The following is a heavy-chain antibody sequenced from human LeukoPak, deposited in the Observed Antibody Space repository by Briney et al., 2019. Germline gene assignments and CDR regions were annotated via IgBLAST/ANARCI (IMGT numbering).Heavy chain of an antibody. CDR1: GFTFSNYA. D-gene: IGHD3-3*01. V-gene: IGHV3-23*01. CDR3: ARFLGRITISGVVPYGMDV. J-gene: IGHJ6*02. Sequence: PGGSLRLSCAASGFTFSNYAMSWVRLAPGKGLEWVSTISGSGGNTYYADSVKGRFTISRHSSKNTLYLRMNSLRGEDTAVYYCARFLGRITISGVVPYGMDVWGQGTTVTVSS. CDR2: ISGSGGNT.